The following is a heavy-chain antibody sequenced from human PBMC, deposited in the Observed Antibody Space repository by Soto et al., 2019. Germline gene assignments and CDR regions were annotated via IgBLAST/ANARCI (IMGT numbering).Heavy chain of an antibody. Sequence: KTSETLSLTCNMSGDSYSISTYSWSWIRQPPGKGLQWIGFIYQSGVTSYNPSLASRVSISLDRSNNQCSLKLKSVTAADTAVYFCAGMPYTSGLRFDPWGPGTLVTVSS. CDR1: GDSYSISTYS. D-gene: IGHD6-19*01. V-gene: IGHV4-30-2*01. CDR3: AGMPYTSGLRFDP. J-gene: IGHJ5*02. CDR2: IYQSGVT.